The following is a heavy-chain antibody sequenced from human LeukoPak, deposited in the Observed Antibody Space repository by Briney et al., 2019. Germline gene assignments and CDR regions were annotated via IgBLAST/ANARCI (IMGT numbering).Heavy chain of an antibody. D-gene: IGHD2-2*01. J-gene: IGHJ4*02. CDR3: ARLKAPTFRSSLDY. CDR2: ISSSGSTI. V-gene: IGHV3-11*04. Sequence: GGSLRLSCAASGFTFSDYYMSWIRQAPGKGLEWVSYISSSGSTINYADSVKGRFTMSRDNAKNSLYLQMNSLRAEDTAVYYCARLKAPTFRSSLDYWGQGTLVTVSS. CDR1: GFTFSDYY.